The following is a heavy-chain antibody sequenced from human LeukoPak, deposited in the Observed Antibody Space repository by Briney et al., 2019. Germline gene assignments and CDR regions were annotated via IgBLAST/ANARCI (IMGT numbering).Heavy chain of an antibody. D-gene: IGHD4-17*01. Sequence: PSETLSLTCAVYGGSFSGYYWGWIRQPPGKGLEWIGSIYHSGSTYYNPSLKSRVTISLDTSKNQFSLKLNSVTAADTAVYYCARGRRLVYGDPLGRYLDLWGRGTLVTVSS. V-gene: IGHV4-34*01. J-gene: IGHJ2*01. CDR2: IYHSGST. CDR3: ARGRRLVYGDPLGRYLDL. CDR1: GGSFSGYY.